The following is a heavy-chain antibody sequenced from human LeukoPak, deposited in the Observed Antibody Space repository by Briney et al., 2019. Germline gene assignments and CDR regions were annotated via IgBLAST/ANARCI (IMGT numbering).Heavy chain of an antibody. Sequence: GGSLRLSCVGSGFIFNEYSLNWVRQAPGKGPEWVSYISSRSSTIYYADSVKGRFTISRDNAKNSLYLQMNSLRAEDTAVYHCARQETSSYNGAFDIWGQGTMVTVSS. D-gene: IGHD1-26*01. V-gene: IGHV3-48*04. CDR3: ARQETSSYNGAFDI. CDR2: ISSRSSTI. J-gene: IGHJ3*02. CDR1: GFIFNEYS.